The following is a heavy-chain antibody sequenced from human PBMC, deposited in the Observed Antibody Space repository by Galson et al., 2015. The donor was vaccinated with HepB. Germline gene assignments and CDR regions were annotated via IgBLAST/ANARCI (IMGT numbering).Heavy chain of an antibody. V-gene: IGHV3-23*01. J-gene: IGHJ6*02. CDR1: GFTFGNYV. CDR3: AKEPELKYSRGWSEIYYYFYGMDV. D-gene: IGHD6-19*01. CDR2: VSARGDAT. Sequence: SLRLSCAGSGFTFGNYVMGWVRQAPGKGLEWVSGVSARGDATYYADSVKGRFTISRDNSKKTLNLQMNNLRAEDTAVYYCAKEPELKYSRGWSEIYYYFYGMDVWGQGTTVTVFS.